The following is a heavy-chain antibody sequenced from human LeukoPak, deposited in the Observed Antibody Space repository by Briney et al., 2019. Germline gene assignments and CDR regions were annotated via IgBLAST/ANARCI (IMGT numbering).Heavy chain of an antibody. D-gene: IGHD1-7*01. CDR1: GGSISSYY. J-gene: IGHJ5*02. CDR2: IYYSGST. CDR3: ARVHLNNWNYVWFDP. Sequence: SETLSLTCTVSGGSISSYYWSWIRQPPGKGLEWIGYIYYSGSTNYNPSLKSRVTISVDTSKNQFSLKLSSVTAADTAVYYCARVHLNNWNYVWFDPWGQGTLVTASS. V-gene: IGHV4-59*01.